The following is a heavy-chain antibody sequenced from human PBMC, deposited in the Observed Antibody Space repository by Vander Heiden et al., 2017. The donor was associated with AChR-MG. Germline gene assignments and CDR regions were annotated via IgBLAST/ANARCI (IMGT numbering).Heavy chain of an antibody. Sequence: QVQLVQSGAEVKKPGSSVKVSCKASGGTFSSYAISWVRQAPGQGLEWMGGIIPIFGTANYAQKFQGRVTITADKSTSTAYMELSSLRSEDTAVYYCARDPEKYYYDSSGSWDQIWFDPWGQGTLVTVSS. J-gene: IGHJ5*02. CDR3: ARDPEKYYYDSSGSWDQIWFDP. CDR2: IIPIFGTA. V-gene: IGHV1-69*06. D-gene: IGHD3-22*01. CDR1: GGTFSSYA.